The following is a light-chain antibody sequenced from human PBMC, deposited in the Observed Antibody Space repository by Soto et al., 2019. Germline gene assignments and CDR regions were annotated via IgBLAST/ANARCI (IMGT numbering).Light chain of an antibody. J-gene: IGKJ5*01. CDR2: GAS. Sequence: KVTQSPSSVSASVGDRVTITCRASQDIAYYLAWYQHKPGRTPELLIHGASRLQSGVPARFSGSGSGTDFTLSINSLQPEDFATYFCQQANSFPITFGQGTRLEIK. V-gene: IGKV1D-12*01. CDR3: QQANSFPIT. CDR1: QDIAYY.